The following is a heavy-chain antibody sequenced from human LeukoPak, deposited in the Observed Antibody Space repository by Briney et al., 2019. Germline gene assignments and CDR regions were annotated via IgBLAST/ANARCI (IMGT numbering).Heavy chain of an antibody. CDR2: IYYSGST. CDR3: ARGPFYGDYYYYYGMDV. J-gene: IGHJ6*04. D-gene: IGHD4-17*01. CDR1: GGSISSGDYH. Sequence: SQTLSLTCTVSGGSISSGDYHWSWIRQPPGKGLEWIGYIYYSGSTYYNPSLKSRVTISVDTSKNQSSLKLSSVTAADTAVYYCARGPFYGDYYYYYGMDVWGKGTTVTVSS. V-gene: IGHV4-30-4*01.